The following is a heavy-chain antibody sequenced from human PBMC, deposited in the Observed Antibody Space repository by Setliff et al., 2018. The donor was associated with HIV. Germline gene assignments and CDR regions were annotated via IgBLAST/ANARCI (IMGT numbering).Heavy chain of an antibody. Sequence: GASVKVSCKASGYTFTRYFMYCVRQAPGQGLEWLGMINPSGGSTWYAQKFQGRVTMTGDTSTNTLYMELSSLRSEDTAVYYCARGWEGGMDYWGQGTLVTVSS. CDR3: ARGWEGGMDY. J-gene: IGHJ4*02. CDR2: INPSGGST. V-gene: IGHV1-46*01. CDR1: GYTFTRYF. D-gene: IGHD1-26*01.